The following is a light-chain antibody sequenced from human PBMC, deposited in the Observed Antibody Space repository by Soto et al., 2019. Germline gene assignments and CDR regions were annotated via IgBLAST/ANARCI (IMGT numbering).Light chain of an antibody. V-gene: IGKV1-5*03. Sequence: DIQMTQSPSTLSASVGDRVTITCRASQSISSRLAWYQQKPGRAPKLLIYQASSSEIGVPSRFSGSGSGTEFTLTISSLQPDDFATYYCQYYKESSTFGQGTRLEIK. CDR2: QAS. J-gene: IGKJ1*01. CDR1: QSISSR. CDR3: QYYKESST.